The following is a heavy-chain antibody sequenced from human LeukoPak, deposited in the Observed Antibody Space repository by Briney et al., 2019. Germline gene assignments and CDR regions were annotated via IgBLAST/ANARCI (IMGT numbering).Heavy chain of an antibody. Sequence: PGRSLRLSCAASGFTFTTNWMTWVRQAPGKGLEWVANINQDGSERYYVDSVKGRFTISRDNAKSSLYLQMNSLRAEDTAVYYCARDFDWGQGTLVTVPS. CDR1: GFTFTTNW. J-gene: IGHJ4*02. V-gene: IGHV3-7*05. CDR3: ARDFD. CDR2: INQDGSER.